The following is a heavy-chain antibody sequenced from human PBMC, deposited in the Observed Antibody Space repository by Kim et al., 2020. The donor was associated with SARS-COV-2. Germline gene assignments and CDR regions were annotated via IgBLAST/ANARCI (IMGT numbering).Heavy chain of an antibody. CDR1: GFTFRSYW. V-gene: IGHV3-74*01. CDR3: ARRQYSNGYYYFDY. D-gene: IGHD6-19*01. J-gene: IGHJ4*02. CDR2: INGDRSTT. Sequence: GGSLRLSCAASGFTFRSYWMHWVRQAPGKGLVWVSRINGDRSTTSYADSVKGRFTISRDNAKNTLYLQMNSLRAEDTAVYYCARRQYSNGYYYFDYWGQG.